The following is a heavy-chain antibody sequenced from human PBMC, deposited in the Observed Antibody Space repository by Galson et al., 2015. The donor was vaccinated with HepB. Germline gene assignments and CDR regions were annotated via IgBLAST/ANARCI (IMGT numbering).Heavy chain of an antibody. V-gene: IGHV3-7*03. J-gene: IGHJ1*01. D-gene: IGHD6-13*01. CDR1: GFTFSSYW. CDR3: AREGIAAAGEYFQH. CDR2: IKQDGSEK. Sequence: SLRLSCAASGFTFSSYWMSWVRQAPGKGLEWVANIKQDGSEKYYVDSVKGRFTISRDNAKNSLYLQMNSLRAEDTAVYYCAREGIAAAGEYFQHWGQGTLVTVSS.